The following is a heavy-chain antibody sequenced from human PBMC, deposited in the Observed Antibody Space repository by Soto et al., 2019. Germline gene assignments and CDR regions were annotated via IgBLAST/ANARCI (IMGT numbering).Heavy chain of an antibody. V-gene: IGHV3-21*01. D-gene: IGHD2-2*01. CDR1: GFTFTSYS. J-gene: IGHJ4*02. CDR2: ISDGSDYI. CDR3: ARTDDGGSRL. Sequence: EVQLVESGGGLVKPGGSLRLSCVASGFTFTSYSMNWVRQAPGKGLEWVSSISDGSDYIVYADSMKGRFTISRDNAKNSLYLEMNSLSAEDTAVYFCARTDDGGSRLWGQGTLVTVSS.